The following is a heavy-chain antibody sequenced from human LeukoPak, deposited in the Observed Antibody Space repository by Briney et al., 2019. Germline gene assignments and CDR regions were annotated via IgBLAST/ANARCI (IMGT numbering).Heavy chain of an antibody. CDR3: ARDFRTYYYGSGDAFDI. V-gene: IGHV4-38-2*02. J-gene: IGHJ3*02. CDR1: GYSISSGYY. Sequence: SETLSLTCTVSGYSISSGYYWGWIRQTPGKGLEWIGSIYQSGSTSYNPSLKSRVTISVDTSKNQFSLKLSSVTAADTAVYYCARDFRTYYYGSGDAFDIWGQGTMVTVSS. D-gene: IGHD3-10*01. CDR2: IYQSGST.